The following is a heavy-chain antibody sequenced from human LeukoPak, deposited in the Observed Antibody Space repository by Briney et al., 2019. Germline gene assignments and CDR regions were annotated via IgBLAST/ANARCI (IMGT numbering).Heavy chain of an antibody. CDR1: GGSITSSFY. CDR2: IYNSGGT. V-gene: IGHV4-59*01. CDR3: ARASVLLSADY. Sequence: PSETLSLTCTVSGGSITSSFYWSWIRQSPGKGLEWIGYIYNSGGTKYNPSLRSRLTISVDTSKNQFSLNLSSVTAADTAVYYCARASVLLSADYWGQGTLVTVSS. D-gene: IGHD3-16*01. J-gene: IGHJ4*02.